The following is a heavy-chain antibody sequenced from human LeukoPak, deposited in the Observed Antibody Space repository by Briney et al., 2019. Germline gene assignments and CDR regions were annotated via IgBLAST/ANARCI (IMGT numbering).Heavy chain of an antibody. J-gene: IGHJ5*02. D-gene: IGHD3-10*01. CDR1: GGTFSSYA. V-gene: IGHV1-69*13. Sequence: SVRVSCKASGGTFSSYAISWVRQAPGQGLEWMGGIIPIFGTANYAQRFQGRVTITADESTSTAYMELSSLRSEDTAVYYCARDLVRGVIMEDWFDPWGQGTLVTVSS. CDR2: IIPIFGTA. CDR3: ARDLVRGVIMEDWFDP.